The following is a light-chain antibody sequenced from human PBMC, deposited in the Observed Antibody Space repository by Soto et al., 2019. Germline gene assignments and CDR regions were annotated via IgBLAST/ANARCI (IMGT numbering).Light chain of an antibody. Sequence: ALTQPASVSGSPGQSITISCTGTNSDVGTHNLVSWYQQHPGKAPKLIIYEGTKRPSGVSNRFSGSKSGNTASLTISGLQAEDEAYYFCFSFTTAHTNIFGTGTKVTVL. CDR2: EGT. CDR3: FSFTTAHTNI. CDR1: NSDVGTHNL. J-gene: IGLJ1*01. V-gene: IGLV2-14*02.